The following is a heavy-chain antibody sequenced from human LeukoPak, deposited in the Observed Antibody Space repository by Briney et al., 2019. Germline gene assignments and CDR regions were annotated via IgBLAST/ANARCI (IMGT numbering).Heavy chain of an antibody. CDR3: ARDLSSGSYYPDAFDI. CDR1: GGSISSYY. V-gene: IGHV4-4*07. CDR2: IYTSGST. Sequence: PSETLSLTCTVSGGSISSYYWSWIRQPAGKGLEWIGRIYTSGSTNYNPSLKSRVTMSVDTSKNQFSLKLSSVTAADTAVYYCARDLSSGSYYPDAFDIWGQGTMVTVSS. J-gene: IGHJ3*02. D-gene: IGHD1-26*01.